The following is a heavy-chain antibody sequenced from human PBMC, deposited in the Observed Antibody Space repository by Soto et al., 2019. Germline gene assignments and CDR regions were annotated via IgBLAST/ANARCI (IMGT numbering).Heavy chain of an antibody. CDR1: GNTFTSYY. J-gene: IGHJ3*02. CDR2: INPSGSST. V-gene: IGHV1-2*04. CDR3: ARVRIAAAGTEPHAFDI. Sequence: ASVKVSCKASGNTFTSYYIHWVRQAPGQGLEWMGVINPSGSSTNYAQKFQGWVTMTRDTSISTAYMELSRLRSDDTAVYYCARVRIAAAGTEPHAFDIWGQGTMVTVSS. D-gene: IGHD6-13*01.